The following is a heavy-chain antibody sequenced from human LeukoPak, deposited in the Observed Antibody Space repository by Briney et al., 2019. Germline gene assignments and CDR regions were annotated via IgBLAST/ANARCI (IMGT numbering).Heavy chain of an antibody. V-gene: IGHV1-8*01. J-gene: IGHJ4*02. D-gene: IGHD3-3*01. CDR1: GYTFTSYD. CDR2: TNPNSGNT. Sequence: ASVKVSCKASGYTFTSYDINWVRQATGQGLEWMGWTNPNSGNTGYAQKFQGRVTMTRNTSISTAYMELSSLRSEDTAVYYCARGGVLRFLEWLPYAYYFDYWGQGTLVTVSS. CDR3: ARGGVLRFLEWLPYAYYFDY.